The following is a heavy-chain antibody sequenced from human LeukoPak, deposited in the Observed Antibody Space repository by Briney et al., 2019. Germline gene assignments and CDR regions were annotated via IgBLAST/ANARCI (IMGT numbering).Heavy chain of an antibody. V-gene: IGHV3-74*01. J-gene: IGHJ4*02. CDR3: TRAPYHGDYVSWA. CDR1: GFTFSSYW. Sequence: GGSLRLSCVASGFTFSSYWMHWVRQDPRKGLVWVSRISGGGRNINYADSVRGRFTISRDNAKNTLYLQMNTLRVEDTAVYYCTRAPYHGDYVSWAWGQGTLVTVSS. CDR2: ISGGGRNI. D-gene: IGHD4-17*01.